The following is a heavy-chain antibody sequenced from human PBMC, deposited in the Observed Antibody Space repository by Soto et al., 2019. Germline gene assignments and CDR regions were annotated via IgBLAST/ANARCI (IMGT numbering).Heavy chain of an antibody. CDR2: ISGGSSRI. Sequence: PVGSLRLSCAASGFSFSTYDMNWVRQAPGKGLEWVSYISGGSSRIFYADSVKGRFTISRDNAKNSLYLQVNSLRDEDTGVYYCARVIYGGWSTIKDYYYYAMDVWGQGTTVTVSS. D-gene: IGHD5-12*01. V-gene: IGHV3-48*02. J-gene: IGHJ6*02. CDR3: ARVIYGGWSTIKDYYYYAMDV. CDR1: GFSFSTYD.